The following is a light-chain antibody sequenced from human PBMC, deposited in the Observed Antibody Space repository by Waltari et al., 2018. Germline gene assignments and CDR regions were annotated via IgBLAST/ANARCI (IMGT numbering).Light chain of an antibody. CDR2: DNN. J-gene: IGLJ2*01. Sequence: QSVLTQPPSVSAAPGQKVTISCSGSSSTIGRNYVSWYQQLPGTAPKLLTYDNNRRPLGIPDRFSGSKSGTSATLGITGLQTGDEADYYCGAWDNSLDIVVFGGGTKLTVL. V-gene: IGLV1-51*01. CDR3: GAWDNSLDIVV. CDR1: SSTIGRNY.